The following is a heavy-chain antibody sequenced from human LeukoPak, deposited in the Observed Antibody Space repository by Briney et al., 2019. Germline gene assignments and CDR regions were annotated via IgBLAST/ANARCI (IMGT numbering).Heavy chain of an antibody. CDR1: GYSISSGYY. J-gene: IGHJ4*02. CDR3: ARVGYCSSTSCYAGALDY. D-gene: IGHD2-2*03. CDR2: IYHSGST. Sequence: SETLSLTCAVSGYSISSGYYCGWIRQPPGKGLEWIGSIYHSGSTYYNPSLKSRVTISVDTSKNQFSLKLSSVTAADTAVYYCARVGYCSSTSCYAGALDYWGQGTLVTVSS. V-gene: IGHV4-38-2*01.